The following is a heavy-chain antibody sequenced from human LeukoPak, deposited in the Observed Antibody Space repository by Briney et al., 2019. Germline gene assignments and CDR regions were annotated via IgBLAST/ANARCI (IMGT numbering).Heavy chain of an antibody. J-gene: IGHJ4*02. Sequence: PSETLSLTCTVSGGSISISSHYWAWIRQPPGKGLEGMGSMYYTGGTYYNPSLKSRVTISIDTSKNQFSLKLNSVTAADTAVYYCARLVRYCSTNSCYPFDFWGQGTLVTVSS. D-gene: IGHD2-2*01. CDR1: GGSISISSHY. CDR2: MYYTGGT. V-gene: IGHV4-39*01. CDR3: ARLVRYCSTNSCYPFDF.